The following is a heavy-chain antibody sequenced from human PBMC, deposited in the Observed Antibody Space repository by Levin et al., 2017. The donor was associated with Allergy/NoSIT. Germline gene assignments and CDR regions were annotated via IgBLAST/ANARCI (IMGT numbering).Heavy chain of an antibody. J-gene: IGHJ4*02. V-gene: IGHV3-7*04. CDR3: ARFRGAYSGTYILFDY. CDR2: IKQDGSEK. D-gene: IGHD3-10*01. Sequence: GESLKISCAASGFTFSSYWMSWVRQAPGKGLEWVANIKQDGSEKYYVDSVKGRFTISRDNAKKLLYLQMNSLRAEDTAVYYCARFRGAYSGTYILFDYWGQGTLVTVSS. CDR1: GFTFSSYW.